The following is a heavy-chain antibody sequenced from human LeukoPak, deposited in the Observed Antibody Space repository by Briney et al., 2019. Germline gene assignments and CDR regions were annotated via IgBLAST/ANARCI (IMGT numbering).Heavy chain of an antibody. J-gene: IGHJ4*02. CDR3: AKDRDGYNQGYFDY. V-gene: IGHV3-9*01. D-gene: IGHD5-24*01. CDR2: ISWNSGSI. Sequence: GGSLRLSCAASGFTFDDYYMHWVRQAPGKGLEWVSGISWNSGSIGYADSVKGRFTISRDNAKNSLYLHMNSLRAEDTALYYCAKDRDGYNQGYFDYWGQGTLVTVSS. CDR1: GFTFDDYY.